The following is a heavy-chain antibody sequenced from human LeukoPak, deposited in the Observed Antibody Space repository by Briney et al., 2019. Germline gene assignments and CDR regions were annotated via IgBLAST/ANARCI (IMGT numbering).Heavy chain of an antibody. CDR2: IKSDGSST. D-gene: IGHD3-3*01. J-gene: IGHJ6*02. CDR3: ATADYDFWSGYGMDV. V-gene: IGHV3-74*01. Sequence: PGGSLRLSCAASGLTFSSYWMHWVRQAPGKGLAWVSCIKSDGSSTNYADSVKGRFTISRDNSKNTLYLQMNSLRAEDTAVYYCATADYDFWSGYGMDVWGQGTTVTVSS. CDR1: GLTFSSYW.